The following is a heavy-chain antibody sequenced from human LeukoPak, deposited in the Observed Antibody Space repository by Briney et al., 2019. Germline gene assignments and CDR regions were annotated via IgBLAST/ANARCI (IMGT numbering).Heavy chain of an antibody. J-gene: IGHJ4*02. V-gene: IGHV3-9*01. CDR1: GFTFDDYA. D-gene: IGHD6-19*01. CDR3: AKGGRIAVAASDDYFDY. Sequence: GGSLRLSCAASGFTFDDYAMHWVRQAPGKGLERVSGISWNRGSIGYADSVKGRFTISRDNAKNSLYLQMNSLRAEDTALYYCAKGGRIAVAASDDYFDYWGQGTLVTVSS. CDR2: ISWNRGSI.